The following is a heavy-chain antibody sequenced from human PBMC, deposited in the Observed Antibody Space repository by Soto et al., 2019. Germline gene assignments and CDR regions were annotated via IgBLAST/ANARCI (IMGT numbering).Heavy chain of an antibody. Sequence: PGGSLRLSCAASGFTFSSYAMSWVRQAPGKGLEWVSAISGSGGSTYYADSVKGRFTISRDNSKNTLYLQMNSLRAEDTAVYYCATPPYYQEGMPFDYWGQGTLVTVSS. CDR3: ATPPYYQEGMPFDY. J-gene: IGHJ4*02. CDR2: ISGSGGST. CDR1: GFTFSSYA. D-gene: IGHD2-2*01. V-gene: IGHV3-23*01.